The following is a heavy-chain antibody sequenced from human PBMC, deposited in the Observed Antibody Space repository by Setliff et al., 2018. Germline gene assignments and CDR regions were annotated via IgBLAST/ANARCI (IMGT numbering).Heavy chain of an antibody. D-gene: IGHD3-3*01. CDR2: IYYSGST. J-gene: IGHJ4*02. V-gene: IGHV4-59*01. CDR1: GGSISSYY. Sequence: SETLSLTCTVSGGSISSYYWSWIRQPLGKGLEWIGYIYYSGSTNYNPSLKSRVTISVDTSKNQFSLKLSSVTAADTAVYYCARAGTDYNFWSGYYSPFYFDYWGQGTLVTVSS. CDR3: ARAGTDYNFWSGYYSPFYFDY.